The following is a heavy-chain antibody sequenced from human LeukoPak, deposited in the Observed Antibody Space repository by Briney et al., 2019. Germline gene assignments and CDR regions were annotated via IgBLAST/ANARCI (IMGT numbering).Heavy chain of an antibody. CDR3: GRDLAWGAFDY. CDR2: VRFDGSNK. J-gene: IGHJ4*02. V-gene: IGHV3-30*02. CDR1: GFTFSSFA. Sequence: GGSLRLSCEASGFTFSSFAMHWVRQAPGKGLEWVAFVRFDGSNKYYADSVKGRFTISRDDSKNTLSLQMNSLRVEDTAVYYCGRDLAWGAFDYWGQGTLVTVSS. D-gene: IGHD7-27*01.